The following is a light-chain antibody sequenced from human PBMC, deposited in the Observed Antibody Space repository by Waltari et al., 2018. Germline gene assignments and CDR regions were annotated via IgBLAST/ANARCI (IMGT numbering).Light chain of an antibody. CDR1: QSVPHNY. V-gene: IGKV3-20*01. J-gene: IGKJ4*01. Sequence: IVLTQSPGTLSLSPGERATLSCRASQSVPHNYLAWYQHKPGQAPRFLIYGASRRATGTPDRISGSGSGTDFTLAISRLESEDSAVYFCQQYGSFTFGGGTKVEIK. CDR3: QQYGSFT. CDR2: GAS.